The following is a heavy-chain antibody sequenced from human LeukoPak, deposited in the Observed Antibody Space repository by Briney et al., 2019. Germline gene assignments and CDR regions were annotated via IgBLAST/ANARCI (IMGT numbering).Heavy chain of an antibody. CDR3: VRSLDY. Sequence: PGGSLRLSCAASGLPSSSYAMNWVRQAPGKGLEWVSVIAGSDGFTQYADSAKGRFTISRDNSKNTVYLQMNRLRVEDTALYYCVRSLDYWGQGTLVTVSS. CDR1: GLPSSSYA. CDR2: IAGSDGFT. J-gene: IGHJ4*02. V-gene: IGHV3-23*01.